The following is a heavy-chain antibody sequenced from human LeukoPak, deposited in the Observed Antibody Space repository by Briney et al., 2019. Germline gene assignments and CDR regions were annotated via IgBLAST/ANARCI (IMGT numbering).Heavy chain of an antibody. CDR2: IYYGGST. CDR3: ARLLAGCPGGRCRAHFDC. Sequence: PSETLSLTCSVSGDSINSNYWSWMRQPPGKGLEWIGYIYYGGSTNYNPSLKSRVSMSVDTSKNQFSLNLSSVTAADTAVYYCARLLAGCPGGRCRAHFDCWGQGTLVTVSS. J-gene: IGHJ4*02. V-gene: IGHV4-59*01. CDR1: GDSINSNY. D-gene: IGHD2-15*01.